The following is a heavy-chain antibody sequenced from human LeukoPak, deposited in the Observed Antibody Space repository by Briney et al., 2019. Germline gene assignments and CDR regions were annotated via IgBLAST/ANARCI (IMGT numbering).Heavy chain of an antibody. D-gene: IGHD6-19*01. CDR3: ARVGWLVRGYFDY. CDR1: GYTFTRYG. V-gene: IGHV1-18*01. CDR2: ISAYNGNT. Sequence: ASVKASCKAAGYTFTRYGISWVPQAPGQGLEWMGWISAYNGNTNYARKLQGRVTMTTDTSTSTAYMELRSLRSDDTAVYYCARVGWLVRGYFDYWGQGTLVTVSS. J-gene: IGHJ4*02.